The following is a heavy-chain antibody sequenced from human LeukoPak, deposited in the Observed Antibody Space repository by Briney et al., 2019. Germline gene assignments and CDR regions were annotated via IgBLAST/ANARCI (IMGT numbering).Heavy chain of an antibody. Sequence: GGSLRLSCAASGFTFSSYWMYWVRQAPGKGLVWVSRINSDGSSTSYADSVKGRFTISRDNAKNTLYLQMNRLRAEDTAVYYCAAARIVVAGTSGFEFVIRGQGTLVTVSS. D-gene: IGHD6-19*01. J-gene: IGHJ4*02. CDR3: AAARIVVAGTSGFEFVI. CDR2: INSDGSST. CDR1: GFTFSSYW. V-gene: IGHV3-74*01.